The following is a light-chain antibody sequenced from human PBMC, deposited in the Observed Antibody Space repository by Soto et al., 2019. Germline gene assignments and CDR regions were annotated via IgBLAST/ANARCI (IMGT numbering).Light chain of an antibody. V-gene: IGLV2-8*01. J-gene: IGLJ1*01. CDR3: SSFAGSNNFPYV. CDR1: SSDVGAYDY. Sequence: QSVLTQPPSASGSPGQSVTISCTGTSSDVGAYDYVSWYQQHPGKAPKLMIYEINKRPSGVPDRFSGSKSGNTASLTVSGPQAEDEADYYCSSFAGSNNFPYVFGTGTKVT. CDR2: EIN.